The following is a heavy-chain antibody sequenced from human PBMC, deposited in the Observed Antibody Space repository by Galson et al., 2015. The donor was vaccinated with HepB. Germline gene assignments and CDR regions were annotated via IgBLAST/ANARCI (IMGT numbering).Heavy chain of an antibody. CDR3: TTDSTTVTTLRDAFDI. CDR2: IKSKTDGGTT. J-gene: IGHJ3*02. V-gene: IGHV3-15*07. Sequence: SLRLSCAASGFTFSNVWMNWVRQAPGKGLEWVGRIKSKTDGGTTDYAAPVKGRFTISRDDSKNTLYLQMNSLKTEDTAVYYCTTDSTTVTTLRDAFDIWGQGTMVTVSS. D-gene: IGHD4-11*01. CDR1: GFTFSNVW.